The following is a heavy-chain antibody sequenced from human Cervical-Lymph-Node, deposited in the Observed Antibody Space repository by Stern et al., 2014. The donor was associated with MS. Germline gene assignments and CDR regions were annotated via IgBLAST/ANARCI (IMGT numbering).Heavy chain of an antibody. V-gene: IGHV2-5*09. D-gene: IGHD5-12*01. CDR2: DYWADDK. J-gene: IGHJ5*02. Sequence: QVTLKESAPTLVKPTQPLTLTCTFSGISLSPYGEHVGWIRQPPGKALEWLARDYWADDKRYRLSLRGRLTITKDNSRNQEVLTMTNMDPVDTATYYCAHSGHHRVGTIPYWFDPWGQGTLVTVSS. CDR1: GISLSPYGEH. CDR3: AHSGHHRVGTIPYWFDP.